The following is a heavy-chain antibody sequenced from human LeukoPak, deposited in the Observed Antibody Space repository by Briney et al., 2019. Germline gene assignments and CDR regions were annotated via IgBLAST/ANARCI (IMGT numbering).Heavy chain of an antibody. CDR2: IYHSGST. CDR3: ARAVARYFDY. Sequence: PSQTLSLTCAVSGGSISSGGYSWSWIRQPPGKGLEWIGYIYHSGSTYYNPSLKSRATISVDRSKNQFSLKLSSVTAADTAVYYCARAVARYFDYWGQGTLVSVSS. D-gene: IGHD4-23*01. V-gene: IGHV4-30-2*01. CDR1: GGSISSGGYS. J-gene: IGHJ4*02.